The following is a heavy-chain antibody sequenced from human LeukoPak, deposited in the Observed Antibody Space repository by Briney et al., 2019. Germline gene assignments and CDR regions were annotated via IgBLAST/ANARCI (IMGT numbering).Heavy chain of an antibody. Sequence: SGGSLRLSCAASGFTVSSNYMSWVRQAPGKGLEWVSVIYSGGSTYYADSVKGRFTISRDNSKNTLYLQMNSLRAEDTALYYCARARGSYSFDYWGQGTLVTVSS. CDR1: GFTVSSNY. V-gene: IGHV3-53*01. CDR3: ARARGSYSFDY. J-gene: IGHJ4*02. CDR2: IYSGGST. D-gene: IGHD3-10*01.